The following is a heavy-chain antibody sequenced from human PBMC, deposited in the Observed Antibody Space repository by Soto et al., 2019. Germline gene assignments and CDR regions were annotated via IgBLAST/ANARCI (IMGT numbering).Heavy chain of an antibody. J-gene: IGHJ6*02. D-gene: IGHD3-22*01. CDR2: IRSKAYGGTT. CDR1: GFTFGYYA. Sequence: GGSRRLSCTASGFTFGYYAMSWVRQAPGKGLEWVGFIRSKAYGGTTEYAASVKGRFTISRDDSKSIAYLQMNSLKTEDTAVFYCTRTAGYYDSSGYYSGYYYYGMDVWGRGTTVTVSS. CDR3: TRTAGYYDSSGYYSGYYYYGMDV. V-gene: IGHV3-49*04.